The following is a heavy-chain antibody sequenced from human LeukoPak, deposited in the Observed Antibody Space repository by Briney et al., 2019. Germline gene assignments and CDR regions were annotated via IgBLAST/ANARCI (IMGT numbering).Heavy chain of an antibody. V-gene: IGHV3-23*01. Sequence: GGSLRLSCAASGFSFSSYAMSWVRQAPGKGLEWVSAISGSGGSTYYADSVKGRFTISRDNSKTSLYLQMNSLRAEDTAVYYCAKDTGYSSGWPFDYWGQGTLVTVSS. CDR3: AKDTGYSSGWPFDY. CDR1: GFSFSSYA. J-gene: IGHJ4*02. D-gene: IGHD6-19*01. CDR2: ISGSGGST.